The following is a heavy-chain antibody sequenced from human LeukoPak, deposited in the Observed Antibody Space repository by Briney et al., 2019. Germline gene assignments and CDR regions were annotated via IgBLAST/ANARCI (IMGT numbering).Heavy chain of an antibody. CDR1: GFTFSSCA. J-gene: IGHJ5*02. Sequence: TGGSLRLSCSASGFTFSSCAMHWVRQAPGKGLEYVSGISINGGTTYYADSVKGRFTISRDNSKNTLYLQMNSLRAEDTAVYYCAKDLTLAFRRSGWFDPWGQGTLVTVSS. CDR2: ISINGGTT. D-gene: IGHD3-3*02. CDR3: AKDLTLAFRRSGWFDP. V-gene: IGHV3-64*04.